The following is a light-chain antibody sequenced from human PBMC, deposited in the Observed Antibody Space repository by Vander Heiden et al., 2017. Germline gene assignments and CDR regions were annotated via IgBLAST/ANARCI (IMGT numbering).Light chain of an antibody. CDR1: QSLVYSDGNTY. CDR3: MQGVSWPYT. V-gene: IGKV2-30*01. Sequence: DVVMTQSPVSLPVTLGERTSISCRSSQSLVYSDGNTYLTWFHQRPGQSPRRLIYKASNRDSGVPGRFSGGGSGTDFTLKISRVEAEDVGVYYCMQGVSWPYTFGQGTKLEIK. CDR2: KAS. J-gene: IGKJ2*01.